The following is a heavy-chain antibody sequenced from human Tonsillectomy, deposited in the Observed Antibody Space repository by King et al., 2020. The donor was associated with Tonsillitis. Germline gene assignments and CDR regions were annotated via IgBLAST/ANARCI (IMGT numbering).Heavy chain of an antibody. V-gene: IGHV3-23*03. Sequence: VQLVESGGGLVQPGGSLRLSCAASGFTFSSSAMNWVRQAPGKGLEWVSVIYAGGSSTYYADSVKGRFTISRDNSKNTLYLQINSLRAEDKAVYYCAKVGSSWFNDYWGQGTLVTVSS. J-gene: IGHJ4*02. CDR3: AKVGSSWFNDY. CDR1: GFTFSSSA. CDR2: IYAGGSST. D-gene: IGHD6-13*01.